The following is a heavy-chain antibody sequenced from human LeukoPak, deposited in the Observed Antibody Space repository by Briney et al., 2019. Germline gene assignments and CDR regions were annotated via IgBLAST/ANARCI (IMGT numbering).Heavy chain of an antibody. CDR3: ARSIGTRGYYYYYMDV. CDR2: IIPIFGTA. CDR1: GGTFSSYA. D-gene: IGHD2-2*01. J-gene: IGHJ6*03. Sequence: SVKVSCKASGGTFSSYAISWVRQAPGQGLEWMGGIIPIFGTANYAQKFQGRVTIIADESTSTAYMELSSLRSEDTAVYYCARSIGTRGYYYYYMDVWGKGTTVTVSS. V-gene: IGHV1-69*13.